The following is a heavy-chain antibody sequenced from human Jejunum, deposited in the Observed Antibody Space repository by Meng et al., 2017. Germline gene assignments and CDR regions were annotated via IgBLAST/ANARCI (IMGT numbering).Heavy chain of an antibody. CDR3: AKYGGTYGAWSYSPYYYGMDV. CDR1: GFTLARRS. CDR2: MRTSGTTT. V-gene: IGHV3-23*01. Sequence: GESLKISCAASGFTLARRSMTWVRQSPGKGLEWVAAMRTSGTTTYYADSVKGRFTISSDISNNTLYLQMNNLRDEDTAVYYCAKYGGTYGAWSYSPYYYGMDVWGQGTTVTVSS. J-gene: IGHJ6*02. D-gene: IGHD3-10*01.